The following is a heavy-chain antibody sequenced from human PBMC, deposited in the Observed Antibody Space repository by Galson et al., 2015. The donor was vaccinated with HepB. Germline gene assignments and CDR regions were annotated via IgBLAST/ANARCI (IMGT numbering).Heavy chain of an antibody. V-gene: IGHV1-2*02. CDR1: GFTFTSYF. Sequence: SVKVSCKASGFTFTSYFIHWVRQAPGQRLDWMGWVNPNSGDTNYAQKFHGRVTMTRDTSISTVYMDLDRLTSDDTAVYYCAREVYGQRFDPWGQGTLVTVSS. CDR2: VNPNSGDT. D-gene: IGHD5/OR15-5a*01. CDR3: AREVYGQRFDP. J-gene: IGHJ5*02.